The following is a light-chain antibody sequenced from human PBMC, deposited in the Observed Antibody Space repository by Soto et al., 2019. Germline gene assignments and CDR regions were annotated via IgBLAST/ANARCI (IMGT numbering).Light chain of an antibody. V-gene: IGKV3-20*01. CDR2: AAS. CDR1: LSVASNY. CDR3: QQYGSAPWT. J-gene: IGKJ1*01. Sequence: EIVLTQSPGTLPLSPGERATLSCRASLSVASNYLAWYQQKPGQAPRLLIYAASGRATGIPDRFSGSGSGTDFTLTITRLEPDDFEVYYCQQYGSAPWTFGQGTKVEIK.